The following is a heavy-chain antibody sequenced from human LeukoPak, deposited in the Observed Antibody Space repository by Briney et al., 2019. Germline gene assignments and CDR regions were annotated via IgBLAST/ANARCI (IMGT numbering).Heavy chain of an antibody. CDR1: RFTFSSYS. Sequence: GSLRLSCAASRFTFSSYSMNWVRQPPGKGLEWIGEINHSGSTNYNPSLKSRVTISVDTSKNQFSLKLSSVTAADTAVYYCARLILWFGGEVWFDPWGQGTLVTVSS. CDR3: ARLILWFGGEVWFDP. J-gene: IGHJ5*02. CDR2: INHSGST. D-gene: IGHD3-10*01. V-gene: IGHV4-34*01.